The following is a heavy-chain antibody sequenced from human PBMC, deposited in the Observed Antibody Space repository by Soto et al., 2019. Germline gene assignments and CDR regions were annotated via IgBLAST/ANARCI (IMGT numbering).Heavy chain of an antibody. Sequence: PGGSLRLSCVVSEFPFSDYWMTWVRQAPGKGLEWVANIKQGGSEIYYVDSVKGRFTISRDNAKNSLFLQMNSLRAEDTAVYYCARGWASLDYWGQGTLVTVSS. V-gene: IGHV3-7*03. CDR1: EFPFSDYW. J-gene: IGHJ4*02. CDR3: ARGWASLDY. D-gene: IGHD6-19*01. CDR2: IKQGGSEI.